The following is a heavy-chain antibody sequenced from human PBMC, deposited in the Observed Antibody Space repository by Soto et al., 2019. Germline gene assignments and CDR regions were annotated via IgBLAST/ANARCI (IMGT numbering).Heavy chain of an antibody. CDR3: ARHTPAISLSDH. V-gene: IGHV4-39*01. Sequence: QLQLQESGPGLVKPSETLSLTCTVSGGSISSSSYYWGWIRQPPGKGLEWIGSIYSGSTYDNPSPNRRATTSVATSTHQFSLKLSSVTAADTAVYYCARHTPAISLSDHWGQGTLVTVSS. J-gene: IGHJ4*02. CDR1: GGSISSSSYY. CDR2: IYSGST. D-gene: IGHD2-15*01.